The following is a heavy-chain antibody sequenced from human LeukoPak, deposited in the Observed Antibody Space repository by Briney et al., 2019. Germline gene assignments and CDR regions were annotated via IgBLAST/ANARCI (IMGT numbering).Heavy chain of an antibody. J-gene: IGHJ4*02. CDR3: ARDTQAVADYYFDY. D-gene: IGHD6-19*01. V-gene: IGHV3-30-3*01. CDR1: GFTFSSYA. Sequence: QPGRSLRLSCAASGFTFSSYAMHWVRQAPGKGLEWVAVILYDGSNKYYADSVKGRFTISRDNSKNTLYLQMNSLRAEDTAVYYCARDTQAVADYYFDYWGQGTLVTVSS. CDR2: ILYDGSNK.